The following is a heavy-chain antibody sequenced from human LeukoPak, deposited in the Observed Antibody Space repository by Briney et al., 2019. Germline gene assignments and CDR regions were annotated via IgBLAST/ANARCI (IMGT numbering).Heavy chain of an antibody. D-gene: IGHD2-8*01. J-gene: IGHJ3*02. CDR3: AREHHSTNEGTVAFDI. CDR2: IIPIFGTA. V-gene: IGHV1-69*13. Sequence: GASVKVSCKASGGTFSSYAISWVRQAPGQGLGWMGGIIPIFGTANYAQKFQGRVTITADESTSTAYMELSSLRSEDTAVYYCAREHHSTNEGTVAFDIWGQGTMVTVSS. CDR1: GGTFSSYA.